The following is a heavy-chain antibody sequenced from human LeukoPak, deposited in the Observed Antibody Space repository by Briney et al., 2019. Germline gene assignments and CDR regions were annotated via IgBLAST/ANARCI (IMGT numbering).Heavy chain of an antibody. J-gene: IGHJ4*02. CDR3: TTDFSSRYLSYYFDY. V-gene: IGHV3-15*01. CDR2: IKSKTDGGTT. D-gene: IGHD6-13*01. Sequence: GGSLRLSCAASGFTFSNAWMSWVRQAPGKGLEWVGRIKSKTDGGTTDYAAPVKGRFTISRDDSKNTLYLQMNSLKTEDTAVYYCTTDFSSRYLSYYFDYWGQGTLVTVSS. CDR1: GFTFSNAW.